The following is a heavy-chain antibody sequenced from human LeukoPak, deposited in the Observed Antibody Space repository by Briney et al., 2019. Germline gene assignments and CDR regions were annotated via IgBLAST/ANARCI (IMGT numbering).Heavy chain of an antibody. V-gene: IGHV4-4*07. CDR2: IYTSGST. J-gene: IGHJ5*02. D-gene: IGHD1-1*01. CDR3: ASGLRTGDWFDP. CDR1: GGSISSYY. Sequence: SETLSLTCTVSGGSISSYYWSWIRQPAGKGLEWIGRIYTSGSTNYNPSLKSRVTISVDKSKNQFSLKLNSVTAADTAVYYCASGLRTGDWFDPWGQGTLVTVSS.